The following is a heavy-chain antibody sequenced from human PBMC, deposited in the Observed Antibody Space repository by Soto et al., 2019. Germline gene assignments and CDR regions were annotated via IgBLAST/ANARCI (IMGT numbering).Heavy chain of an antibody. Sequence: QVQLVESGGGLVKPGGSLRLSCAASGIVFSDYMSWVRQAPGKGLEWLSYISGSGRTIYSADSVKGRFTISRDNATNSLYLQMNNVRTEDTAVYYCARLPFPWWWFDPWGQGTLVTVSS. V-gene: IGHV3-11*01. D-gene: IGHD2-15*01. CDR3: ARLPFPWWWFDP. CDR2: ISGSGRTI. CDR1: GIVFSDY. J-gene: IGHJ5*02.